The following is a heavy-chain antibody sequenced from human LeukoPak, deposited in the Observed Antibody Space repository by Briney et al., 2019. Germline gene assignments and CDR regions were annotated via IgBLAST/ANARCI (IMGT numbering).Heavy chain of an antibody. Sequence: GGSLRLSCAASGFTFSGYGMHWVRQAPGKGLEWVAVIWYDGSNKYYADSVKGRFTISRDNSKNTLYLQMNSRRAEDTAVYYCARAGPTAANIWFDPWGQGTLVTVSS. V-gene: IGHV3-33*01. CDR3: ARAGPTAANIWFDP. CDR1: GFTFSGYG. J-gene: IGHJ5*02. D-gene: IGHD6-13*01. CDR2: IWYDGSNK.